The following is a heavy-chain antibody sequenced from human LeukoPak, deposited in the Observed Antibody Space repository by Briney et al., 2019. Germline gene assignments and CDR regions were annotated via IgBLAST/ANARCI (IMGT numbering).Heavy chain of an antibody. CDR3: ARGNQPGGDYSAFDI. D-gene: IGHD4-17*01. V-gene: IGHV1-69*13. J-gene: IGHJ3*02. CDR1: GGTFSSYA. CDR2: IIPIFGTA. Sequence: SVKVSCKASGGTFSSYAISWVRQAPGQGLELMGGIIPIFGTANYAQKFQGRVTITADESTSTAYMELSSLRSEDTAVYYCARGNQPGGDYSAFDIWGQGTMVTVSS.